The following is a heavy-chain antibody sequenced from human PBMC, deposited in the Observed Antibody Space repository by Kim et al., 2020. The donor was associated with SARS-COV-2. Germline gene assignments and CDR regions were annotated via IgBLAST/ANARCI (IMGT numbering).Heavy chain of an antibody. Sequence: GGSLRLSCAASGFTFSSYAMSWVRQAPGKGLEWVSAISGSGGSTYYADSVKGRFTISRDNSKNTLYLQMNSLRAEDTAVYYCAKRPLVYYYDSSGYIEGVGYMDVWGKGTTVTVSS. V-gene: IGHV3-23*01. CDR2: ISGSGGST. J-gene: IGHJ6*03. CDR3: AKRPLVYYYDSSGYIEGVGYMDV. D-gene: IGHD3-22*01. CDR1: GFTFSSYA.